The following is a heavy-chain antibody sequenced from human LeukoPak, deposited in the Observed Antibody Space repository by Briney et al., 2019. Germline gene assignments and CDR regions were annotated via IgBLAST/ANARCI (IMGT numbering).Heavy chain of an antibody. Sequence: SQTLSLTCTVSGGSISSGDYYWSWIRQPPGEGLEWIGYIYYSGSTYYNPSLKSRVTISVDTSKNQFSLKLSSVTAADTAVYYCARDRAIGAFDIWGQGTMVTVSS. V-gene: IGHV4-30-4*08. D-gene: IGHD2-21*01. CDR2: IYYSGST. CDR3: ARDRAIGAFDI. CDR1: GGSISSGDYY. J-gene: IGHJ3*02.